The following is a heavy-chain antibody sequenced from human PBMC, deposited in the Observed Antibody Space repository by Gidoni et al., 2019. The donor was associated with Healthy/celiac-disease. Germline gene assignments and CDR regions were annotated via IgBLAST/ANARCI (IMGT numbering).Heavy chain of an antibody. V-gene: IGHV4-39*01. D-gene: IGHD4-17*01. Sequence: QLQLQESGPGLVKPSESLSLTCTVAGGSIRSSSYYWGWIRQPPGKGLEWIGSIYYSGSTYYNPSLKSRVTISVDTSKNQFSLKLSSVTAADTAVYYCARHRGVFDDYGDRGGYWYFDLWGRGTLVTVSS. CDR2: IYYSGST. J-gene: IGHJ2*01. CDR3: ARHRGVFDDYGDRGGYWYFDL. CDR1: GGSIRSSSYY.